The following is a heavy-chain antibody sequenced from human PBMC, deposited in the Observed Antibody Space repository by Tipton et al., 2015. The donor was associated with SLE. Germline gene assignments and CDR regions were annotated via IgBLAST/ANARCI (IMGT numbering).Heavy chain of an antibody. CDR2: IKQDGSEK. V-gene: IGHV3-7*01. Sequence: GSLRLSCAASGFTFSSYWMSWVRQAPGKGLEWVANIKQDGSEKYYADSVKGRFTVSRDNSKNTLYLQMNSLRAEDTAVYYCARGIEGYCSGGSCYFDYWGQGTLVTVSS. CDR3: ARGIEGYCSGGSCYFDY. D-gene: IGHD2-15*01. CDR1: GFTFSSYW. J-gene: IGHJ4*02.